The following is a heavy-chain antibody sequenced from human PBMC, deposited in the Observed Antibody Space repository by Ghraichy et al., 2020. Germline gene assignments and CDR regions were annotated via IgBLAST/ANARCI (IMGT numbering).Heavy chain of an antibody. J-gene: IGHJ6*03. V-gene: IGHV4-30-4*01. CDR3: ARRTRIRYNWNRKDLFYYYYMDV. Sequence: SLNISCTVSGGSISSGDYYWSWIRQPPGKGLEWIGYIYYSGSTYYNPSLKSRVTISVDTSKNQFSLKLSSVTAADTAVYYCARRTRIRYNWNRKDLFYYYYMDVWGKGTTVTVSS. CDR1: GGSISSGDYY. CDR2: IYYSGST. D-gene: IGHD1-20*01.